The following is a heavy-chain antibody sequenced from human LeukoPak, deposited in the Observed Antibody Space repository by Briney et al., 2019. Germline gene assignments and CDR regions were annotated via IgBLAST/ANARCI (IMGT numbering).Heavy chain of an antibody. D-gene: IGHD1-26*01. CDR1: GGSISSSSYY. CDR2: IYYSGGT. V-gene: IGHV4-39*07. J-gene: IGHJ4*02. Sequence: SETLSLTCTVSGGSISSSSYYWGWIRQPPGKGLEWIGSIYYSGGTYYNPSLKNRITISVDTSKNQFSLKLSSVTAADTAVYYCASSIVGAPPLFDYWGQGTLVTVSS. CDR3: ASSIVGAPPLFDY.